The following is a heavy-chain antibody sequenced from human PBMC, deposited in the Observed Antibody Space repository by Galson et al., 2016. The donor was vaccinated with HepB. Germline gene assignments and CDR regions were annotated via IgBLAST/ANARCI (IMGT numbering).Heavy chain of an antibody. CDR1: GFSLSSNEVG. CDR3: VHRRSRTYYFDY. V-gene: IGHV2-5*02. J-gene: IGHJ4*02. Sequence: PALVKPTQTLTLTCTVSGFSLSSNEVGVGWIRQPPGKALEWLALIYWDGDKRYSPSLKNRLTITKDTSKNQVVLTMTNMDPVDTATYYCVHRRSRTYYFDYWGQGTLVTVSS. CDR2: IYWDGDK.